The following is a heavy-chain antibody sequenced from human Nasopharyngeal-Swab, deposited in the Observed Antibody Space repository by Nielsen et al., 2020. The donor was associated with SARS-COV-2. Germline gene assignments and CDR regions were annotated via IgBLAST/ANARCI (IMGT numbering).Heavy chain of an antibody. D-gene: IGHD1-26*01. V-gene: IGHV3-74*01. CDR3: ARASYRGYYYMDV. J-gene: IGHJ6*03. CDR2: INTDGSST. Sequence: VRQAPGKGLLWVSRINTDGSSTPYADSVKGRFIISRDNAKNTLYLQMNSLRAEDTAVYYCARASYRGYYYMDVWGKGTTVTVSS.